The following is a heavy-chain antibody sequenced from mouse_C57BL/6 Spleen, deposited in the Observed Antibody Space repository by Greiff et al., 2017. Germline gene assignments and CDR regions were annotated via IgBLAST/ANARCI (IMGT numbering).Heavy chain of an antibody. D-gene: IGHD1-1*01. Sequence: EVKLVESGPGLVKPSQSLSLTCSVTGYSITSGYYWNWIRQFPGNKLEWMGYISYDGSNNYNPSLKNRISITRDTSKNQFFLKLNSVTTEDTATYYCAREGLLRSYFDYWGQGTTLTVSS. V-gene: IGHV3-6*01. CDR1: GYSITSGYY. J-gene: IGHJ2*01. CDR2: ISYDGSN. CDR3: AREGLLRSYFDY.